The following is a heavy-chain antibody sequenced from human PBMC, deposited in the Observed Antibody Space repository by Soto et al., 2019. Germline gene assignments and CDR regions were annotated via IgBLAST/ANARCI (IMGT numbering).Heavy chain of an antibody. CDR1: GGSLRSGDYY. J-gene: IGHJ5*02. D-gene: IGHD3-10*01. CDR3: ARSISMVRGVIGWFAT. Sequence: PSETLSLTCTVSGGSLRSGDYYWSWIRQPPGKGLEWIGYISYSGSTYYNPSLTSRVIISLDTSKNQFSLKLSSVTASDTAMYYCARSISMVRGVIGWFATWGQGTLGTV. V-gene: IGHV4-30-4*01. CDR2: ISYSGST.